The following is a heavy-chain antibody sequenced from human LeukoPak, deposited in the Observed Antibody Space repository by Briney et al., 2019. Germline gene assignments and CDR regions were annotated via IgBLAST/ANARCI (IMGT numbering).Heavy chain of an antibody. J-gene: IGHJ4*02. D-gene: IGHD2-15*01. CDR3: ARSRYCSGGSCYRPKPFDY. CDR1: GYTFTGYY. Sequence: GASVKVSCKASGYTFTGYYMHWVRQAPGQGLEWMGWINPNSGGTNYAQKFQGRVTMTRNTSISTAYMELSSLRSEDTAVYYCARSRYCSGGSCYRPKPFDYWGQGTLVTVSS. CDR2: INPNSGGT. V-gene: IGHV1-2*02.